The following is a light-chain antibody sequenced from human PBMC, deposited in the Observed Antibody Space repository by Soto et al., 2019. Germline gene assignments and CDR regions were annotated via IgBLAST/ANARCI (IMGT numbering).Light chain of an antibody. J-gene: IGLJ1*01. CDR2: EVS. V-gene: IGLV2-8*01. CDR3: SSYAGSSNV. CDR1: SSDVGGYNY. Sequence: QSVLTQPPSASGSPGQSVAISCTGTSSDVGGYNYVSWYQQHPGKAPKHMIYEVSNRPSGVPDRFSGSKSGNTASLTVSGLQAEDEADYYCSSYAGSSNVFGTGTKLTVL.